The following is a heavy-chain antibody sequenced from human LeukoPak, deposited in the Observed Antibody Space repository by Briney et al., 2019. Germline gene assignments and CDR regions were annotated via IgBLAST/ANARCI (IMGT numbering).Heavy chain of an antibody. V-gene: IGHV3-23*01. CDR2: ISGSGGST. J-gene: IGHJ3*02. CDR3: AKDSGRPGPYDFWSGYYTGAFDI. Sequence: GGSLRLSCAASGFTFSSYAMSWVRQAPGKGLEWVSAISGSGGSTYYADSVKGRFTISRDNSKNTLYLQMNSLRAEDTAVYYCAKDSGRPGPYDFWSGYYTGAFDIWGQGTMVTVSS. CDR1: GFTFSSYA. D-gene: IGHD3-3*01.